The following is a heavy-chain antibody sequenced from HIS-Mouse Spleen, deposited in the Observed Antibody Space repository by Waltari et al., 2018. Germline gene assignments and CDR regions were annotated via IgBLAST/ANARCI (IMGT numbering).Heavy chain of an antibody. D-gene: IGHD6-6*01. CDR1: GGSISSSSYY. V-gene: IGHV4-39*07. J-gene: IGHJ4*02. CDR2: IYYSGST. Sequence: QLQLQESGPGLVKPSETLSLTCTVSGGSISSSSYYWGWIRQPPGKGLEWIGSIYYSGSTYYTPSLKSRVTISVDTSKNQFSLKLSSVTASDTAVYYCASRYSSSSQFGYWGQGTLVTVSS. CDR3: ASRYSSSSQFGY.